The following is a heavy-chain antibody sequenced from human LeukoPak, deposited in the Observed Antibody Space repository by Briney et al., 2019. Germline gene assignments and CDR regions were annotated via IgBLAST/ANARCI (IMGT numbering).Heavy chain of an antibody. J-gene: IGHJ5*02. CDR2: ISSSGSTI. V-gene: IGHV3-48*03. Sequence: GGSLRLSCAASGFTFSSYEMNWVRQAPGKGLEWVSYISSSGSTIYYVDSVKGRFTISRDNAKNSLYLQMNSLRAEDTAVYYCARGFWGSSYNWFDPWGQGTLVTVSS. D-gene: IGHD5-18*01. CDR1: GFTFSSYE. CDR3: ARGFWGSSYNWFDP.